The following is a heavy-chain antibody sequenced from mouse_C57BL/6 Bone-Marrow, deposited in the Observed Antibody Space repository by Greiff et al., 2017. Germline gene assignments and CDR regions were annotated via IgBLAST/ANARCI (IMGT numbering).Heavy chain of an antibody. CDR1: GYTFTSYW. V-gene: IGHV1-69*01. J-gene: IGHJ3*01. CDR2: IDPSDSYT. D-gene: IGHD2-3*01. CDR3: ARENNEGYYGAY. Sequence: QVQLQQPGAELVMPGASVKLSCKASGYTFTSYWMHWVKQRPGQGLEWIGEIDPSDSYTNYNKKFKGKATLTVDKSSSTAYMQLSSLTSEDSAVYYSARENNEGYYGAYWGQGTLVTVSA.